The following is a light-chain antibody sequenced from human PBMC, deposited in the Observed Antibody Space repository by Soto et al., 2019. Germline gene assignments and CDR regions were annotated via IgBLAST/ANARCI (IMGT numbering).Light chain of an antibody. CDR3: MQVLQTPYT. CDR1: QSLLHSSGYNY. Sequence: EIVMTQSPLSLPVTPGEPASISCRSSQSLLHSSGYNYLHWYLQKPGQSPQLLIYLVSTRASGVPDRFSGSGSGIDFTLKISRVEAEDVWVYFCMQVLQTPYTFGQGTKLEIK. CDR2: LVS. J-gene: IGKJ2*01. V-gene: IGKV2-28*01.